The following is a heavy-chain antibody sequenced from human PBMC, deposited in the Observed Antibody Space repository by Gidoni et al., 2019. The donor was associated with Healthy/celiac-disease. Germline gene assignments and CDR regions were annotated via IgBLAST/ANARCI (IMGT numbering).Heavy chain of an antibody. CDR1: GYTLTSYG. CDR3: ARATYYYDSSGYRPFDY. V-gene: IGHV1-18*01. CDR2: ISAYNGNT. D-gene: IGHD3-22*01. Sequence: QVQLVQSGAEVKKPGASVKVSCKASGYTLTSYGISWVRQAPGQGLEWMGWISAYNGNTNYAQKLQGRVTMTTDTSTSTAYMELRSLRSDDTAVYYCARATYYYDSSGYRPFDYWGQGTLVTVSS. J-gene: IGHJ4*02.